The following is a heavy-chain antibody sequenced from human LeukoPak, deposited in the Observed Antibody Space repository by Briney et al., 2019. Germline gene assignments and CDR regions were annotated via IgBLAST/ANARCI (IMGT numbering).Heavy chain of an antibody. CDR3: ARGEQQLVYFDY. Sequence: ASVKVSCKASGYTFTSYYMHWERQAPGQGLEWMGWINPNSGGTNYAQKFQGRVTMTRDTSISTAYMELSRLRSDDTAVYYCARGEQQLVYFDYWGQGTLVTVSS. V-gene: IGHV1-2*02. CDR2: INPNSGGT. CDR1: GYTFTSYY. D-gene: IGHD6-13*01. J-gene: IGHJ4*02.